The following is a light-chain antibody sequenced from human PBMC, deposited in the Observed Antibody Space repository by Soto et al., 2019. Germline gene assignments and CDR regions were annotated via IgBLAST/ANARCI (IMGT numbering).Light chain of an antibody. CDR2: RNN. V-gene: IGLV1-47*01. J-gene: IGLJ2*01. CDR1: SSNIGSNY. Sequence: VLTQPPSASGTPGQRVTISCSGSSSNIGSNYVYWYQQLPGTAPKLLIYRNNQRPSGVPDRFSGSKSGTSASLAISGLRSEDEADYYCAAWDDSLHVVFGGGTKATVL. CDR3: AAWDDSLHVV.